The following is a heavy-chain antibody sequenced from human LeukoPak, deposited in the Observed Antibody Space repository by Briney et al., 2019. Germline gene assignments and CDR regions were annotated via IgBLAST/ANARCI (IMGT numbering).Heavy chain of an antibody. CDR1: GGSISGYY. J-gene: IGHJ5*02. V-gene: IGHV4-59*01. CDR2: IYYTGIT. CDR3: ARLHSSRAEEFDP. Sequence: PSKTLSLTCTVSGGSISGYYWSWIRQSPGKGLEWIGYIYYTGITAYNPSLGSRVTISVDRSNNQFSLRLTSVTAADTAVYYCARLHSSRAEEFDPWGQGTLVTVSS.